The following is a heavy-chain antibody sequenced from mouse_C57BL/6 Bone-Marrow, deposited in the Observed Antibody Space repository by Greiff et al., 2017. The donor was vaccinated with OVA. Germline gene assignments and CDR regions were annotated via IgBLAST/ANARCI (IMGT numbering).Heavy chain of an antibody. CDR2: IRNKANGYTT. CDR3: ARYCYGYFDY. J-gene: IGHJ2*01. D-gene: IGHD1-1*01. Sequence: EVMLVESGGGLVQPGGSLSLSCAASGFTFTDYYMSWVRQPPGKALEWLGFIRNKANGYTTEYSASVKGRFTISRDNSQSILYLQMNALRAEDSANYYCARYCYGYFDYWGQGTTLTVSS. CDR1: GFTFTDYY. V-gene: IGHV7-3*01.